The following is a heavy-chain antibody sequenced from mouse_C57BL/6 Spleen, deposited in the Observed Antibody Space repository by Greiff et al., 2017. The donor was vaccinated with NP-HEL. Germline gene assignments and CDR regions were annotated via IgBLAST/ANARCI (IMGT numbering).Heavy chain of an antibody. J-gene: IGHJ3*01. Sequence: QVQLQQSGPELVKPGASVKISCKASGYAFSSSWMNWVKQRPGKGLEWIGRIYPGDGDTNYNGKVKGKATLTADNSSSTAYMQLSSLTSEDSAVYFCARSALYDYDFFAYWGQGTLVTVSA. CDR2: IYPGDGDT. CDR1: GYAFSSSW. V-gene: IGHV1-82*01. CDR3: ARSALYDYDFFAY. D-gene: IGHD2-4*01.